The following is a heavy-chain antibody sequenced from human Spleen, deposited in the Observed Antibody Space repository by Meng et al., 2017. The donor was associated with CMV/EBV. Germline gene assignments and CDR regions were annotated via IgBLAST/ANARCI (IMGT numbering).Heavy chain of an antibody. CDR1: GLTVSSNY. V-gene: IGHV3-69-1*01. J-gene: IGHJ5*02. CDR2: ISSSSTI. Sequence: GESLKISCAASGLTVSSNYMNWVRQAPGKGLEWVSYISSSSTIYYADSMKGRFTISRDNAKNSLYLQMNSLRAEDTAVYYCARDHCSSTSCYLNWFDPWGQGTLVTVSS. CDR3: ARDHCSSTSCYLNWFDP. D-gene: IGHD2-2*01.